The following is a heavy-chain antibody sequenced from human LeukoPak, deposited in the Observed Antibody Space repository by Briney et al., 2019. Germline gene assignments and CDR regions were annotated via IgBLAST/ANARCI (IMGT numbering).Heavy chain of an antibody. Sequence: ASVKVSCMPSGYTLTDYYMRWVRPAPEEGSEWMGWINPNKGDTKYTQKFQETVSTTRDTSISTAYMDLGRLTSARTGAYDRARRPSSEGYWGQGTLVTVSS. D-gene: IGHD6-25*01. V-gene: IGHV1-2*02. CDR3: ARRPSSEGY. CDR1: GYTLTDYY. J-gene: IGHJ4*02. CDR2: INPNKGDT.